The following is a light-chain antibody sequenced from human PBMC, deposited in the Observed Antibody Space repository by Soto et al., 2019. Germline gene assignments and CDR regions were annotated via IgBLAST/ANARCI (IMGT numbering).Light chain of an antibody. J-gene: IGLJ1*01. V-gene: IGLV1-40*01. Sequence: QSVLTQPPSVSGAPGQRVTISCTGSSPYIGAGYDVHWYQQLPGTAPKLLIYGNSNRPSGVPDRFSGSKSGTSASLAITGLQAEDEADYYCQSYDSSLSGYVFGTGTKLTVL. CDR3: QSYDSSLSGYV. CDR1: SPYIGAGYD. CDR2: GNS.